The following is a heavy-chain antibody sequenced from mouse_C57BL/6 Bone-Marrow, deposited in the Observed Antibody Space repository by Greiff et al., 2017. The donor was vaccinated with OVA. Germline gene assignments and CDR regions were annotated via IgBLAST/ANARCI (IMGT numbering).Heavy chain of an antibody. J-gene: IGHJ4*01. CDR3: ARKDYDYERGAMDY. V-gene: IGHV1-82*01. CDR2: IYPGDGDT. Sequence: VQLQQSGPELVKPGASVKISCKASGYAFSSSWMNWVKQRPGKGLEWIGRIYPGDGDTNYNGKFKGKATLTADKSSSTAYMQLSSLTSEDSAVYFCARKDYDYERGAMDYWGQGTSVTVSS. D-gene: IGHD2-4*01. CDR1: GYAFSSSW.